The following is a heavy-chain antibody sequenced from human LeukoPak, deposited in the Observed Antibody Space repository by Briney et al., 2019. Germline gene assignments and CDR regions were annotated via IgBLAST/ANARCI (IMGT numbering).Heavy chain of an antibody. CDR1: GLTFSSYG. CDR3: AKQGDGSGVYYYYYMDV. Sequence: GGSLRLSCAASGLTFSSYGMHWVRQAPGKGLEWVAVISYDGSNKYYADSVKGRFTISRDNSKNTLYLQMNSLRAEDTAVYYCAKQGDGSGVYYYYYMDVWGKGTTVTVSS. CDR2: ISYDGSNK. J-gene: IGHJ6*03. V-gene: IGHV3-30*18. D-gene: IGHD3-10*01.